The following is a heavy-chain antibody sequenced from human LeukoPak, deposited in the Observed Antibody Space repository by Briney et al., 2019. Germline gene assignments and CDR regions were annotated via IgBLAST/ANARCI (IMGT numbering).Heavy chain of an antibody. CDR3: AKDRSAFATGDAFDI. CDR1: GFTFSDYY. CDR2: ISGSSGTT. J-gene: IGHJ3*02. Sequence: GGSLRLSCAASGFTFSDYYMSWIRQAPGRGLEWVSAISGSSGTTYYADSVKGRFTISRDNSKNTLYLQMNSLRAEDTAVYHCAKDRSAFATGDAFDIWGQGTMVTVSS. D-gene: IGHD4-17*01. V-gene: IGHV3-23*01.